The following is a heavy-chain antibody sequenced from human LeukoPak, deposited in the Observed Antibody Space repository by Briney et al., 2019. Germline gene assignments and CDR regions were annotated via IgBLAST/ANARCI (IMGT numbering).Heavy chain of an antibody. CDR2: INHSGST. V-gene: IGHV4-34*01. D-gene: IGHD4-23*01. CDR3: ARGLYGNRFYRFYYFYYMDV. J-gene: IGHJ6*03. CDR1: GGSFSSYY. Sequence: SETLSLTCAVYGGSFSSYYWSWIRQPPGKGLEWIGEINHSGSTNYNPSLKSRVTISVDTSKNQFSLKLSSVTAADTAVYYCARGLYGNRFYRFYYFYYMDVWGKGTTVTVSS.